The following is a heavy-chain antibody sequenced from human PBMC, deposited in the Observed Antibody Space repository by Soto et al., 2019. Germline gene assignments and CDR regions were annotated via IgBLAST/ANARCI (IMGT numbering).Heavy chain of an antibody. CDR3: ARDREARGSGYFAAYDY. D-gene: IGHD3-22*01. V-gene: IGHV1-18*01. CDR2: ITSYNGKR. CDR1: GYNFTTYG. Sequence: QVQLVQSGAEVRKAGASVKVSCKVSGYNFTTYGLSWVRQAPGQGPEWMAWITSYNGKRKYAQKFQGRVAMTTDTSTSTAYMELMSLRPDDTAIYYCARDREARGSGYFAAYDYCGQGTLVNVSS. J-gene: IGHJ4*02.